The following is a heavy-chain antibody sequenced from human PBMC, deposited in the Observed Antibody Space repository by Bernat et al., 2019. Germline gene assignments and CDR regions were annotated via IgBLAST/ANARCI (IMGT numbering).Heavy chain of an antibody. Sequence: EVQLVESGGCLVQPGGSLRLSCAASGFTFSDYSVNWVRQAPGKGLEWVSYISSTNAIYYADSVKGRFTISRDNGKDSLYLQMNSLRDEDTAVYYCARDHFWAFDYWGQGTLVTVSS. CDR2: ISSTNAI. CDR3: ARDHFWAFDY. V-gene: IGHV3-48*02. J-gene: IGHJ4*02. CDR1: GFTFSDYS. D-gene: IGHD7-27*01.